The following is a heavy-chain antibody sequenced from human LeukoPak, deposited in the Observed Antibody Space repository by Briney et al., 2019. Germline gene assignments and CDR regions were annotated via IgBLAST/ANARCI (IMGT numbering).Heavy chain of an antibody. Sequence: SETLSLTCTVSGGSISSYYWSRIRQPAGKGLEWIGRIYTSGSTNYNPSLKSRVTMSVDTSKNQFSLKLSSVTAADTAVYYCARAYYDSIGYWVFDYWGQGTLVTVSS. CDR3: ARAYYDSIGYWVFDY. D-gene: IGHD3-22*01. CDR2: IYTSGST. V-gene: IGHV4-4*07. CDR1: GGSISSYY. J-gene: IGHJ4*02.